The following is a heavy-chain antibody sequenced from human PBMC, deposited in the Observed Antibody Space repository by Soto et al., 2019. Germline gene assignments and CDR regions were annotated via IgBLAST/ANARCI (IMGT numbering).Heavy chain of an antibody. V-gene: IGHV4-59*01. CDR1: GGSISDFY. J-gene: IGHJ4*02. CDR2: IYYSGST. Sequence: SETLSLTCTVSGGSISDFYWSWIRQPPGKGLEWIGYIYYSGSTNCNPSLKSRVTISVDTSKNQFSLNLRSMSPADTAVYYCARVGGLAARTFDYWGPGTLVTVSS. CDR3: ARVGGLAARTFDY. D-gene: IGHD6-6*01.